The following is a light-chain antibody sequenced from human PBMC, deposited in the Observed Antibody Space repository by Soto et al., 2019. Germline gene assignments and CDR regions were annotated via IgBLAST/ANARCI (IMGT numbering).Light chain of an antibody. CDR3: QQYKTYPWT. V-gene: IGKV1-5*01. CDR2: DAS. J-gene: IGKJ1*01. CDR1: QSIRYW. Sequence: DIQMTQSPCTLSASVGDRATITCRASQSIRYWLAWFQQKPGKAPNLLIYDASVLQSGIPSRFSGSESGTEFTLTISSLQPDDFATYYCQQYKTYPWTFGQGTKVDIK.